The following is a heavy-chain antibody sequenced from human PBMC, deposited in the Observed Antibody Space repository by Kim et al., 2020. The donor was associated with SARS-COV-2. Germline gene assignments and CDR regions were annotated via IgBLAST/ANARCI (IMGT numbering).Heavy chain of an antibody. D-gene: IGHD6-13*01. Sequence: SVKDRFTTSRDESKNTAYLQMNTLKTEDTSVYYCARVPSYSNSWWDAFDIWGQGTTVTVSS. CDR3: ARVPSYSNSWWDAFDI. J-gene: IGHJ3*02. V-gene: IGHV3-73*01.